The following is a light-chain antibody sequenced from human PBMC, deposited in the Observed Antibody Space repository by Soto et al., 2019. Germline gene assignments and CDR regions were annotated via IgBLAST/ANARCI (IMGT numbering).Light chain of an antibody. Sequence: EIVLTQSPGTLSLSPGDRATLSCRASQSVSSHFLAWYQQKPGQAPRLLIYGASSRATGIPDRFSGSGSGTDFTLTISRLEPEDFAVYYCQQYGSSPFTFGPGTKVDIK. CDR3: QQYGSSPFT. CDR2: GAS. J-gene: IGKJ3*01. CDR1: QSVSSHF. V-gene: IGKV3-20*01.